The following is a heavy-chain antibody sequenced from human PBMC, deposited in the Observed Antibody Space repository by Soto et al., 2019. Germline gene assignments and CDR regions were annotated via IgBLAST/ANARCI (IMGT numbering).Heavy chain of an antibody. D-gene: IGHD3-22*01. Sequence: SVKVSCKASGGTFSSYAISWVRQAPGQGLEWMGGIIPIFGTANYAQKFQRRVTITADESTSTAYMELSSLRSEDTAVYSCARDPPDSSGYYWAHFAFDIWGQGKMVTVSS. CDR1: GGTFSSYA. CDR3: ARDPPDSSGYYWAHFAFDI. V-gene: IGHV1-69*13. J-gene: IGHJ3*02. CDR2: IIPIFGTA.